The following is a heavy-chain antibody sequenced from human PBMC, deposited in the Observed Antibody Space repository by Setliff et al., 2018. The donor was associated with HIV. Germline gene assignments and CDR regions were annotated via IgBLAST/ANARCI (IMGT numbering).Heavy chain of an antibody. CDR1: GGSMSSGDYY. CDR2: IYYSGST. D-gene: IGHD3-22*01. Sequence: SETLSLTCSVSGGSMSSGDYYWSWIRQHPGKGLEWIGYIYYSGSTYYNPSLKSRITISGDTSKNELSLKVTSVTAADTAVYFCARARYYYDPDNTGSSGEYFDYWGQGALVTVSS. CDR3: ARARYYYDPDNTGSSGEYFDY. V-gene: IGHV4-31*03. J-gene: IGHJ4*02.